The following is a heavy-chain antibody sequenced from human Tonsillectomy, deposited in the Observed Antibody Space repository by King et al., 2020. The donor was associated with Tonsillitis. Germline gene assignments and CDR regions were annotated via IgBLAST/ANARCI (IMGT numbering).Heavy chain of an antibody. CDR2: ISTTGHPL. V-gene: IGHV3-11*01. J-gene: IGHJ6*02. CDR1: GFLLIDFY. CDR3: AKYLYYDILTNYYKGYYYAMDI. D-gene: IGHD3-9*01. Sequence: HVQLVESGGGLVKPGGSLRLSCAAPGFLLIDFYMSWIRQAPGKGLVWISYISTTGHPLYYADSVKGRFTVSRDTAENSLYLQMNSLRAEDTAVYYCAKYLYYDILTNYYKGYYYAMDIWGQGTTVTVSS.